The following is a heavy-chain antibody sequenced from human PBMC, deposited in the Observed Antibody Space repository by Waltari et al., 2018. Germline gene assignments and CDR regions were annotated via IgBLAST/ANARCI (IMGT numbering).Heavy chain of an antibody. V-gene: IGHV1-69*01. CDR2: IIPIFGTA. Sequence: QVQLVQSGSELKKPGASVKVSCKASGYTFTSYAMNWVRQAPGQGLEWMGGIIPIFGTANYAQKFQGRVTITTDESTSTAYMELSSLRSEDTAVYYCAVRGGGGWFDPWGQGTLVTVSS. J-gene: IGHJ5*02. CDR1: GYTFTSYA. CDR3: AVRGGGGWFDP. D-gene: IGHD2-15*01.